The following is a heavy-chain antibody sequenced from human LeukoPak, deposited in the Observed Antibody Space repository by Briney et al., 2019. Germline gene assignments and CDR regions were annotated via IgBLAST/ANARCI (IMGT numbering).Heavy chain of an antibody. CDR1: GGSMSSFY. J-gene: IGHJ6*03. Sequence: SETLSLTCNVSGGSMSSFYWSWVRQLPGKGLEYIGYIYYTGSTNYNPSLKSRVTMSVDTSKNHFSLKVTSVTAADTAIYYCGGEWGGGDNCGGDCFSPYYYYMDVWGKGTTVTVSS. D-gene: IGHD2-21*02. V-gene: IGHV4-59*01. CDR3: GGEWGGGDNCGGDCFSPYYYYMDV. CDR2: IYYTGST.